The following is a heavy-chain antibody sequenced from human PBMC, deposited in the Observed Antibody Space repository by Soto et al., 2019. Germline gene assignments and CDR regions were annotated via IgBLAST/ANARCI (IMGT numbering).Heavy chain of an antibody. CDR1: GFTFSSYG. J-gene: IGHJ4*02. Sequence: ESGGGVVQPGRSLRLSCAASGFTFSSYGMHWVRQAPGKGLEWVAVISYDGSNKYYADSVKGRFTISRDNSKNTLYLQMNSLRAEDTAVYYCAKALEYYFDYWGQGTLVTVSS. CDR2: ISYDGSNK. CDR3: AKALEYYFDY. V-gene: IGHV3-30*18.